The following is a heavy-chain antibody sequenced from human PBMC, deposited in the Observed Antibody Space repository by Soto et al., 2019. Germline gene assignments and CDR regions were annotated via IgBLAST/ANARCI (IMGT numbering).Heavy chain of an antibody. CDR1: GGTFSSYT. Sequence: QVQLVQSGAEVKKPGSSVKVSCKASGGTFSSYTISWVRQAPGQGLEWMGRIIPILGIANYAQKFQGRVTITADKSTSTAYMELSSLRSEDTAVYYCARPGKSQGYYYGMDVWGQGTTVTVSS. CDR2: IIPILGIA. CDR3: ARPGKSQGYYYGMDV. V-gene: IGHV1-69*02. J-gene: IGHJ6*02.